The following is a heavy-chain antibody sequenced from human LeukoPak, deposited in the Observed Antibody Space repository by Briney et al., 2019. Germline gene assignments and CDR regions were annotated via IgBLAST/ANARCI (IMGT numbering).Heavy chain of an antibody. J-gene: IGHJ6*03. CDR3: ARAPRHSSSWYAHYYYYYYMDV. CDR2: ISSSGSTI. CDR1: GFTFSDYY. Sequence: PGGSLRLSCAASGFTFSDYYMSWIRQAPGKGLEWVSYISSSGSTIYYADSVKGRFTISRDNAKNSLYLQMNSLRAEDTAVYYRARAPRHSSSWYAHYYYYYYMDVWGKGTTVTVSS. V-gene: IGHV3-11*01. D-gene: IGHD6-13*01.